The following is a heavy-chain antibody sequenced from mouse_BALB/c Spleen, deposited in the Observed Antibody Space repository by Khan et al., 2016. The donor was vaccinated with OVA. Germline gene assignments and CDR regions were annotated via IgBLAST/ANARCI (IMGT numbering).Heavy chain of an antibody. D-gene: IGHD2-14*01. CDR1: GYTFTTAG. Sequence: QVQLQQSGPELKKPGETVRISCKASGYTFTTAGMQWVQKMPGKGLKWIGWINTHSGVPKYAEDFKGRFAFSLETSASTAYLQITTLKNEDTATSFCARGGAAYYRNDGGAMEYWGQGTSVTVSS. V-gene: IGHV9-4*02. J-gene: IGHJ4*01. CDR2: INTHSGVP. CDR3: ARGGAAYYRNDGGAMEY.